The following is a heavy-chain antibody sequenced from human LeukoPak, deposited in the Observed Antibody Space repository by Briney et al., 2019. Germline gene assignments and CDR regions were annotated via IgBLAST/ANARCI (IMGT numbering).Heavy chain of an antibody. CDR3: ARDLCWGCFDD. CDR2: ITSSGGST. CDR1: GFTFNTYC. Sequence: GGSLRLSCAASGFTFNTYCLTWVRQAPGKGLEWVSAITSSGGSTYYGDSVKGRFTISRDNSRNTLYLQMNRLRVDDTAVYYCARDLCWGCFDDWGQGNLVTVSS. D-gene: IGHD3-10*02. J-gene: IGHJ4*02. V-gene: IGHV3-23*01.